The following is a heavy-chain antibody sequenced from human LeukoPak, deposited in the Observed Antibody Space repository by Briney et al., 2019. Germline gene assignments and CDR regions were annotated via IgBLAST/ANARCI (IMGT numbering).Heavy chain of an antibody. J-gene: IGHJ3*02. CDR2: ISSSGSTI. CDR1: GFTFSDYY. Sequence: GGSLRLSCAASGFTFSDYYMSWIRQAPGKGLEWVSYISSSGSTIYYADSVKGRFTISRDNAKNSLYLQMNSLRAEDTAVYYCARGALNYDYVWGSYVAGAFDIWGQGTMVTVSS. CDR3: ARGALNYDYVWGSYVAGAFDI. D-gene: IGHD3-16*01. V-gene: IGHV3-11*04.